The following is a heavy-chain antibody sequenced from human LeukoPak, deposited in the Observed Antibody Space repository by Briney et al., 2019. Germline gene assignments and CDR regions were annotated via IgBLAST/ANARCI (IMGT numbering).Heavy chain of an antibody. J-gene: IGHJ5*02. CDR2: IVVGSGNT. D-gene: IGHD3-3*01. V-gene: IGHV1-58*01. Sequence: SVKVSCKASGFTFTSSAVQWVRQARGQRLEWIGWIVVGSGNTNYAQKFQERVTITRDMSTSTAYMELSSLRSEDTAVYYCARSRSGYYTGTPNWFDPWGQGTLVTVSS. CDR1: GFTFTSSA. CDR3: ARSRSGYYTGTPNWFDP.